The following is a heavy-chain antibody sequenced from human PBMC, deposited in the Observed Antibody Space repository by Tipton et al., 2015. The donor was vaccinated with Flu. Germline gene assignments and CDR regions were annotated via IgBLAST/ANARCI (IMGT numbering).Heavy chain of an antibody. J-gene: IGHJ4*02. CDR2: INHSGST. CDR3: ARGAAVAGLDY. D-gene: IGHD6-19*01. CDR1: GGSFSGYY. Sequence: TLSLTCAVYGGSFSGYYWSWIRQPPGKGLEWIGEINHSGSTNYSPSLKSRVTISVDTSKNQFSLKLSSVTAADTAVYYCARGAAVAGLDYWGQGTLVTVSS. V-gene: IGHV4-34*01.